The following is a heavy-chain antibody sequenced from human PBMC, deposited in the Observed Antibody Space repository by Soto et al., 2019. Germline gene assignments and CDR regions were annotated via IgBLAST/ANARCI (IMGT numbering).Heavy chain of an antibody. CDR1: GFTFSSYA. D-gene: IGHD5-18*01. CDR3: AKDHTAMAAFDY. V-gene: IGHV3-30*18. J-gene: IGHJ4*02. CDR2: ISYDASNK. Sequence: GASLRLCCETSGFTFSSYAMQWVRQAPGKGLEWVAVISYDASNKYYADSVKGRFTISRDNSKNTLYLQMNSLRAEDTAVYYCAKDHTAMAAFDYWGQGTLVTVSS.